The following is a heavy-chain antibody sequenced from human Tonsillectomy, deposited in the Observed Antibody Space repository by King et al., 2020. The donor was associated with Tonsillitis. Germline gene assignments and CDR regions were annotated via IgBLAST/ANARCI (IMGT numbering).Heavy chain of an antibody. V-gene: IGHV4-4*07. J-gene: IGHJ3*02. CDR2: IYTSGST. D-gene: IGHD3-3*01. Sequence: PLQESGPGLVKPSETLSLTCTVSGGSISSYYWSWIRQPAGKGLEWIGRIYTSGSTNYNPSLKSRVTMSVDTSKNQFSLKLSSVTAADTAVYYCARDEGAYYDFWSGYYYDAFDIWGQGTMVTVSS. CDR3: ARDEGAYYDFWSGYYYDAFDI. CDR1: GGSISSYY.